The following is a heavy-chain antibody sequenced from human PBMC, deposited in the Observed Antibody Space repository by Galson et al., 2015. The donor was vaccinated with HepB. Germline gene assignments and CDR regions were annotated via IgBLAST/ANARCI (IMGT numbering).Heavy chain of an antibody. D-gene: IGHD6-6*01. J-gene: IGHJ4*02. Sequence: SLRLSCAASGFTFSSYAMHWVRQAPGKGLEWVAVISYDGSNKYYADSVKGRFTISRDNSKNTLYLQMNSLRAEDTAVYYCARDLGTRYSSSSSDYWGQGTLVTVSS. CDR3: ARDLGTRYSSSSSDY. CDR2: ISYDGSNK. V-gene: IGHV3-30-3*01. CDR1: GFTFSSYA.